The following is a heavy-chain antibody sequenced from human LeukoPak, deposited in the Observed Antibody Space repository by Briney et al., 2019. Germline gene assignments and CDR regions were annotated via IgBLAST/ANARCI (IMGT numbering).Heavy chain of an antibody. CDR3: VRESEYCSSTSCYIDY. CDR2: ITRSSSTV. CDR1: GFTFSSYT. D-gene: IGHD2-2*02. Sequence: GWALTLSCLAPGFTFSSYTMNWVRQAPATGLEWVSYITRSSSTVYYAGSVKGRFTISRDTAQNSLYLQMNSLRDEDTAVYYCVRESEYCSSTSCYIDYWGQGTLVTVSS. J-gene: IGHJ4*02. V-gene: IGHV3-48*02.